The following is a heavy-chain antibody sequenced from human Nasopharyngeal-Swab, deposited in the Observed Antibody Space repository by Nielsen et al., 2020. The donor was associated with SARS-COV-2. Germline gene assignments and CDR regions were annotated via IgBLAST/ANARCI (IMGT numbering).Heavy chain of an antibody. V-gene: IGHV3-7*01. CDR1: GFTFSRYW. CDR2: IKQDGSEK. Sequence: GESLKISYAASGFTFSRYWMSWVRQAPGKGLEWVANIKQDGSEKDYVDSVKGRFIISRDNAKNSLFLQMNSLRAEDTAVYYCARGKREDGGWFPYNSYFYYYGMDVWGQGTTVTVSS. CDR3: ARGKREDGGWFPYNSYFYYYGMDV. J-gene: IGHJ6*02. D-gene: IGHD6-19*01.